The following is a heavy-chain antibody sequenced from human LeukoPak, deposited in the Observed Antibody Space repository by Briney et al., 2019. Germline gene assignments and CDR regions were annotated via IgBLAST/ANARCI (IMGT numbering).Heavy chain of an antibody. CDR3: ARDGYCSGVRCHNDYYYGVDV. D-gene: IGHD2-15*01. Sequence: GGSLRLSCAASGFTFSDYYMSWIRQAPGKGLEWLSYMGSSDSTRYYADSVKGRFTISRDNAENSLYLQINSLRAEDTAVYYCARDGYCSGVRCHNDYYYGVDVWGQGTTVTVSS. CDR1: GFTFSDYY. J-gene: IGHJ6*02. V-gene: IGHV3-11*01. CDR2: MGSSDSTR.